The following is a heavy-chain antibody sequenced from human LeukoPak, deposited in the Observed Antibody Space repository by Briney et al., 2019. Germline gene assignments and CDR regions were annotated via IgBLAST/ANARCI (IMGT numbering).Heavy chain of an antibody. D-gene: IGHD6-13*01. V-gene: IGHV4-34*01. CDR1: GGSFSGYY. CDR2: INHSGST. J-gene: IGHJ3*02. Sequence: PSETLSLTCAVYGGSFSGYYWSWIRQPPGKGLEWIGEINHSGSTNYNPSLKSRVTISVDTSKNQFSLKLSSVTAADTAVYYCARTAAAGSDAFDIWGQGTMVTVSS. CDR3: ARTAAAGSDAFDI.